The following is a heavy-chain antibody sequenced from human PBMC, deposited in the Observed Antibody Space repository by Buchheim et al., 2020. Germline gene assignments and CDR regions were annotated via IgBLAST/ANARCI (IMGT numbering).Heavy chain of an antibody. J-gene: IGHJ4*02. V-gene: IGHV3-30*18. CDR2: ISYDGSNK. CDR1: GFTFSSYG. CDR3: AKDSGTTFDY. Sequence: QVQLVESGGGVVQPGRSLRLSCAASGFTFSSYGMHWVRQAPGKGLEWVAVISYDGSNKYYADSVKGRFTISRDNSKNTLYLQMNSLRAEDTAVYYCAKDSGTTFDYWGQGTL. D-gene: IGHD1-1*01.